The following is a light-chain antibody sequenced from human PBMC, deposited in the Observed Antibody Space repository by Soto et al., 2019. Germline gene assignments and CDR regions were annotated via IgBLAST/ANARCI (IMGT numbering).Light chain of an antibody. J-gene: IGKJ1*01. Sequence: DIQMTQSPSTLSASVGDRVTLTCRASQSISSRLAWYQQKPGKAPKLLIYDASSLESGVPSRFSGSGSGTEFTLTISSLQPDDFATYRCQQYSSSSRTFGQGTKVEVK. V-gene: IGKV1-5*01. CDR2: DAS. CDR1: QSISSR. CDR3: QQYSSSSRT.